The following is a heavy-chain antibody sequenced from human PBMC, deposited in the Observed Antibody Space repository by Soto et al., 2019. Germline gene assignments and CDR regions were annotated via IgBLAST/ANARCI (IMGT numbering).Heavy chain of an antibody. J-gene: IGHJ4*02. CDR3: ARFGYSSFYFDY. Sequence: PSETLSVTCTVAGGSVSSGSCYWSWIRQPPGKGLEWIGYIYYSGSTNYNPSLKSRVTISVDTSKNQFSLKLSSVTAADTAVYYCARFGYSSFYFDYWGQGTLVTVSS. V-gene: IGHV4-61*01. CDR1: GGSVSSGSCY. CDR2: IYYSGST. D-gene: IGHD5-18*01.